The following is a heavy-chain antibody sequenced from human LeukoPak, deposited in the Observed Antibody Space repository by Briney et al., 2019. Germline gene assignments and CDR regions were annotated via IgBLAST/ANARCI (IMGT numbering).Heavy chain of an antibody. D-gene: IGHD5-24*01. CDR1: GFTFNIYA. Sequence: PGGSLRLSCAASGFTFNIYAMSWVRQAPGKGLEWVSIISGSGSSTIYADSVKGRFTISRDNAKNTLYLQMNSLRAEDTAVYYCARRIQGMAPYYFDYWGQGTLVTVSS. CDR3: ARRIQGMAPYYFDY. V-gene: IGHV3-23*01. J-gene: IGHJ4*02. CDR2: ISGSGSST.